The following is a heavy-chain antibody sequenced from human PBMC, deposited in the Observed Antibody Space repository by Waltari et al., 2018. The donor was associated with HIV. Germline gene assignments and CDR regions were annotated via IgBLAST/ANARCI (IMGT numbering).Heavy chain of an antibody. J-gene: IGHJ4*01. D-gene: IGHD4-17*01. Sequence: QLHLQESGPPLVKPSETLSLTCTVSTGYITQNYYWGWVRQSPGTGREWIGTVYSTGISHYTPSLKSRLTLSVDSSRNQFSLTLTSVTAADTAVYFCATPKTVTGTVDDWGQGILVTVS. CDR2: VYSTGIS. CDR1: TGYITQNYY. CDR3: ATPKTVTGTVDD. V-gene: IGHV4-39*01.